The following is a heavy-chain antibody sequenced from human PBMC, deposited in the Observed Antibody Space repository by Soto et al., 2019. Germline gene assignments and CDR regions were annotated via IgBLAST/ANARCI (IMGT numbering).Heavy chain of an antibody. Sequence: SVKVSCKASGGTFSSYAISWVRQAPGQGLEWMGGIIPIFGTANYAQKFQGRVTITADESMSTAYMELSSLRSEDTAVYYCARDTYYYDSSGYPGPSWGQGTLVTVSS. CDR2: IIPIFGTA. CDR3: ARDTYYYDSSGYPGPS. V-gene: IGHV1-69*13. CDR1: GGTFSSYA. J-gene: IGHJ5*02. D-gene: IGHD3-22*01.